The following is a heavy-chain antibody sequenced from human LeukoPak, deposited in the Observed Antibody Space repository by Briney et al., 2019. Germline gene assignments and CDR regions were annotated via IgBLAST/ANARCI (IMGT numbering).Heavy chain of an antibody. D-gene: IGHD1-26*01. CDR3: SRSGGDGATGE. CDR2: IASRGKNYAT. V-gene: IGHV3-73*01. J-gene: IGHJ4*02. Sequence: PGGSLRLPCATSGFTFSASAFNWVRQASGKGLEWVGRIASRGKNYATEYAASVRGRFTISRDESKNTAYLQMNSLQPDDTAVYYCSRSGGDGATGEWGQGTLVTVSS. CDR1: GFTFSASA.